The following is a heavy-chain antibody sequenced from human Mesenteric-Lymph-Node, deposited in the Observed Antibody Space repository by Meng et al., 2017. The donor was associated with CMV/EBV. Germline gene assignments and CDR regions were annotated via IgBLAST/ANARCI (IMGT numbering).Heavy chain of an antibody. CDR1: GYTFTSYY. CDR3: ARDGSFGDEGYFDY. J-gene: IGHJ4*02. CDR2: INPSDGST. D-gene: IGHD3-10*01. V-gene: IGHV1-46*01. Sequence: KASGYTFTSYYMHWVRQAPGQGLEWMGIINPSDGSTSYVQKFQGRVTVTRDTSTSTVYMELSSLRSEDTAVYYCARDGSFGDEGYFDYWGQGTLVTVSS.